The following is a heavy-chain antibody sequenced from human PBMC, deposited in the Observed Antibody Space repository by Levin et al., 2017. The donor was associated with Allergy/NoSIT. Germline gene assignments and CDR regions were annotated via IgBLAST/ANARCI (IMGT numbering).Heavy chain of an antibody. J-gene: IGHJ6*02. Sequence: GGSLRLSCAASGFTVSSNYMSWVRQAPGKGLEWVSVIYSGGTTYYADSVKGRFTISRDNSKNTLYLQINSLRAEDTAVYYCARDRSSGWGMDVWGQGTTVTVSS. CDR2: IYSGGTT. D-gene: IGHD6-19*01. V-gene: IGHV3-53*01. CDR1: GFTVSSNY. CDR3: ARDRSSGWGMDV.